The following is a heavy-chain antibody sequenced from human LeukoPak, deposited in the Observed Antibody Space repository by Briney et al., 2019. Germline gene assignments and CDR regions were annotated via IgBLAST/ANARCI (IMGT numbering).Heavy chain of an antibody. CDR1: GFTFSSYA. J-gene: IGHJ4*02. D-gene: IGHD6-19*01. CDR3: ARGGRAVAADY. V-gene: IGHV3-30-3*01. Sequence: PGRSLRLSCAASGFTFSSYAMHWVRQAPGKGLEWVAVISYDGSNKYYADSVKGRFTISRDNSKNTLYLQMNSLRAEDTAVYYCARGGRAVAADYWGQGTLATVSS. CDR2: ISYDGSNK.